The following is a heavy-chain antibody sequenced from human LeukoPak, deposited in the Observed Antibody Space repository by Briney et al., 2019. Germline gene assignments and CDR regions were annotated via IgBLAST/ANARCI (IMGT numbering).Heavy chain of an antibody. CDR3: ARLNTAMVLAFDI. CDR2: IGGSVGST. V-gene: IGHV3-23*01. Sequence: GGSLRLSCAASGFNFSTYAMSWVRQAPGKGLEWVSGIGGSVGSTYYADSVKGRFTISRDSSKNTVYLQMNSLTAGDTAVYYCARLNTAMVLAFDIWGQGTMVTVSS. CDR1: GFNFSTYA. D-gene: IGHD5-18*01. J-gene: IGHJ3*02.